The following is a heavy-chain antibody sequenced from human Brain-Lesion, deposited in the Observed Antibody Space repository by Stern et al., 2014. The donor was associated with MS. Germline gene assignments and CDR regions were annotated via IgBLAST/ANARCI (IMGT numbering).Heavy chain of an antibody. CDR1: GFAFDDYA. D-gene: IGHD1-26*01. Sequence: QLVQSGGGLVQPGRSLRLSCAASGFAFDDYAMHWVRQAPGKGLEWVSGISWNSGNIGYADSVEGRFTISRDNAKKSLYLQMNSLRAEDTAFYYCAKDISVGASEYYFDHWGQGTLVTVSS. CDR3: AKDISVGASEYYFDH. CDR2: ISWNSGNI. V-gene: IGHV3-9*01. J-gene: IGHJ4*02.